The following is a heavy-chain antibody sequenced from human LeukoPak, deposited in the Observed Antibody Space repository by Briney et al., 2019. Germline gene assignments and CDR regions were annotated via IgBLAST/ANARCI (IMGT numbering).Heavy chain of an antibody. CDR1: GFTFSSYS. Sequence: GGSLRLSCAASGFTFSSYSMNWVRQAPGKGLEWVSSISSSSSYIYYADSVKGRFTISRDNAKSSLYLQMNSLRAEDTAVYYCARDILYDFWSGLDYWGQGTLVTVSS. J-gene: IGHJ4*02. CDR2: ISSSSSYI. CDR3: ARDILYDFWSGLDY. D-gene: IGHD3-3*01. V-gene: IGHV3-21*01.